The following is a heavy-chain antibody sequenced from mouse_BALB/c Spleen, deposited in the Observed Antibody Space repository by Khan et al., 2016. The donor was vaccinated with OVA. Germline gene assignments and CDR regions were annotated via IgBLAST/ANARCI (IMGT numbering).Heavy chain of an antibody. CDR1: GYSFTGYF. J-gene: IGHJ2*01. CDR2: INPHIGET. Sequence: EVELVESGPELVKPGASVKISCKASGYSFTGYFMNWVMQSHGKSLEWIGRINPHIGETFYNQKFKGKATLTVDESPSTAHMELRSLASEDSAVYYCTRIYRSDFDYWGQGTTLTVSS. V-gene: IGHV1-20*02. D-gene: IGHD1-1*01. CDR3: TRIYRSDFDY.